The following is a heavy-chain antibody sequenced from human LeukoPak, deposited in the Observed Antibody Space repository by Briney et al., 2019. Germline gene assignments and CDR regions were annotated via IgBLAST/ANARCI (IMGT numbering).Heavy chain of an antibody. CDR3: ARDSAPSDWNYDY. V-gene: IGHV4-4*07. J-gene: IGHJ4*02. Sequence: SETLSLTCTVSGGSISIFYWSWIRQPAGKGLEWIGRIYYSGTTNYNPSLKSRLTMSVDTSKNQFSLKLSSVTAADTAVYYCARDSAPSDWNYDYWGQGTLVTVSS. D-gene: IGHD1-7*01. CDR2: IYYSGTT. CDR1: GGSISIFY.